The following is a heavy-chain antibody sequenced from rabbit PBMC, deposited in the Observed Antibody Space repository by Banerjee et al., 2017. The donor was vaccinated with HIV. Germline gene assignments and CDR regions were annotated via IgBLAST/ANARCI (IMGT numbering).Heavy chain of an antibody. Sequence: QEQLEESGGDLVQPEGSLTLTCTASGFSFSSSYWICWVRQAPGKGLEWIACIDTVSGGNTYYASWAKGRFTISKTSSTTVTLQMTSLTAADTATYFCARGGGAGYDYGTFDLRGQGTLVTVS. V-gene: IGHV1S45*01. CDR2: IDTVSGGNT. CDR3: ARGGGAGYDYGTFDL. CDR1: GFSFSSSYW. D-gene: IGHD6-1*01. J-gene: IGHJ3*01.